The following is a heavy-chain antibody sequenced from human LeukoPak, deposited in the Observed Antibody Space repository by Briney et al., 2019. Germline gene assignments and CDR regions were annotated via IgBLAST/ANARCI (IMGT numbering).Heavy chain of an antibody. CDR3: AGRNLDLP. J-gene: IGHJ4*02. CDR2: INHSGST. CDR1: GGSFSGYY. D-gene: IGHD2-2*01. Sequence: SETLSLTCAVYGGSFSGYYWSWIRQPPGKGLEWIGEINHSGSTNYNPSLKSRVTISVDTSKNQFSLKLSSVTAADTAVYYCAGRNLDLPWGQGTLVTVSS. V-gene: IGHV4-34*01.